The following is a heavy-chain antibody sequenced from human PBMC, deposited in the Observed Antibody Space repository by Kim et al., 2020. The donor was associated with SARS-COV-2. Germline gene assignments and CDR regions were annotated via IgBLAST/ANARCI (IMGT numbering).Heavy chain of an antibody. Sequence: PYQGNVTISADTSISTAYLQLSSLKASDTAMYYCARHNYDFWRAFGMDVWGQGTTVTVSS. D-gene: IGHD3-3*01. J-gene: IGHJ6*02. CDR3: ARHNYDFWRAFGMDV. V-gene: IGHV5-10-1*01.